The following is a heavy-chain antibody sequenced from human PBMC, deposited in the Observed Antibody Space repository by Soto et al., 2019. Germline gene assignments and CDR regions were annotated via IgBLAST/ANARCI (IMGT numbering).Heavy chain of an antibody. V-gene: IGHV3-21*01. CDR1: GFTFSSYA. D-gene: IGHD1-26*01. Sequence: GGSPRLSCAASGFTFSSYAMSWVRQAPGKGLEWVSSISSSSSYIYYADSVKGRFTISRDNAKNSLYLQMNSLRAEDTAVYYCARGGSYSYLLQHWGQGTLVTVSS. J-gene: IGHJ1*01. CDR3: ARGGSYSYLLQH. CDR2: ISSSSSYI.